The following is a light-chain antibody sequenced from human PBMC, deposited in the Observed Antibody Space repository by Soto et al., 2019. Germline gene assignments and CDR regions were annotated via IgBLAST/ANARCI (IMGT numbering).Light chain of an antibody. Sequence: EIVLTQSPATLSLSPGERATLSCRASQSVDYYLAWYQQKPGQAPRLLIYDASSRATGIPARISGSGSGTDFTLTTISVEPDEVAVDYCQQRRTLRGTFGQGSKVEIK. J-gene: IGKJ1*01. CDR2: DAS. V-gene: IGKV3-11*01. CDR1: QSVDYY. CDR3: QQRRTLRGT.